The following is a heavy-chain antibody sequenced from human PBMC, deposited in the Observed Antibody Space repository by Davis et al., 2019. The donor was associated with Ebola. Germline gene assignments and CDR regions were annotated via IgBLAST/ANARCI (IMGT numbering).Heavy chain of an antibody. CDR1: GCSTSSYY. J-gene: IGHJ4*02. CDR3: ARDDGGDLDY. V-gene: IGHV4-59*12. D-gene: IGHD2-21*01. CDR2: IYHSGTT. Sequence: SEPLSSTFPALGCSTSSYYWSGSRQPPGQGLEWIGYIYHSGTTYYNPSLKSRVTISEDRSKNQFSLRLSSVTAADTAVYYCARDDGGDLDYWGQGTLVTVSS.